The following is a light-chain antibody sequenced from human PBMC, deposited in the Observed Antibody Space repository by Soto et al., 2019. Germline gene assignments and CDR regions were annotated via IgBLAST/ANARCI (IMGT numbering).Light chain of an antibody. CDR2: GAS. Sequence: EIVMTQSPATLSVSPWESATLSCRASQSLSTNLALYQEKPGQAPRLLIYGASTRATGIPARFSGSGSGTEFTLTISSLQSEDFAVYYCQQYNKWPPITFGQGTRLEI. CDR3: QQYNKWPPIT. V-gene: IGKV3-15*01. CDR1: QSLSTN. J-gene: IGKJ5*01.